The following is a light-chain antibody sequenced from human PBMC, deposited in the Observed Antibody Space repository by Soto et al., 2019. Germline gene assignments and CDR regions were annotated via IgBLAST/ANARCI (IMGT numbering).Light chain of an antibody. CDR1: SSDVGGHNS. CDR2: DVS. CDR3: SSFTSSVTYV. V-gene: IGLV2-14*01. J-gene: IGLJ1*01. Sequence: QSARTQPASVSGSPGQSITISCTGTSSDVGGHNSVSWYRQDPGKAPKLMIYDVSNRPSGVSDRFSGSKSGNTASQTISGLQIEDEADYYCSSFTSSVTYVFGTGTKVTVL.